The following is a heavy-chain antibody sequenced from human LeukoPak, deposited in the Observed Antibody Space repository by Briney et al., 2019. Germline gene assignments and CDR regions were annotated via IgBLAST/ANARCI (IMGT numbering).Heavy chain of an antibody. Sequence: SETLSLTCAVYGGSSSGYYWSWIRQPPGKGLEWIGEINHSGSTNYNPSLKSRVTISVDTSKDQFSLKLSSVTAADTAVYYCARGRTYSNYVEAFDIWGQGTMVTVSS. CDR2: INHSGST. CDR3: ARGRTYSNYVEAFDI. V-gene: IGHV4-34*01. J-gene: IGHJ3*02. D-gene: IGHD4-11*01. CDR1: GGSSSGYY.